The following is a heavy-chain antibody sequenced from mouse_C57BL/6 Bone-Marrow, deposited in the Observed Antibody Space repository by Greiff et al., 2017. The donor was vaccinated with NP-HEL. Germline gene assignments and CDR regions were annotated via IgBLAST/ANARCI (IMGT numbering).Heavy chain of an antibody. CDR3: ARRTGTEDFDY. CDR2: ISYDGSN. CDR1: GYSITSGYY. V-gene: IGHV3-6*01. D-gene: IGHD4-1*01. J-gene: IGHJ2*01. Sequence: DVKLQESGPGLVKPSQSLSLTCSVTGYSITSGYYWNWIRQFPGNKLEWMGYISYDGSNNYNPSLKNRISITRDTSKNQFFLKLNSVTTEDTATYYCARRTGTEDFDYWGQGTTLTVSS.